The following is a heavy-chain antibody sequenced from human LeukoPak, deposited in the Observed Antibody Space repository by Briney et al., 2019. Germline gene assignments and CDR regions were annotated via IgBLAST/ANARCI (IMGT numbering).Heavy chain of an antibody. CDR1: GFTFRSYG. CDR2: IWYDGSNK. V-gene: IGHV3-33*01. CDR3: AREPYIVAVVAATDY. J-gene: IGHJ4*02. Sequence: GGSLRLSCAASGFTFRSYGMHWVRQAPGKGLEWVAVIWYDGSNKYYADSVKGRFTISRDNSKNTLYLQMNSLRAEDTAVYYCAREPYIVAVVAATDYWGQGTLVTVSS. D-gene: IGHD2-15*01.